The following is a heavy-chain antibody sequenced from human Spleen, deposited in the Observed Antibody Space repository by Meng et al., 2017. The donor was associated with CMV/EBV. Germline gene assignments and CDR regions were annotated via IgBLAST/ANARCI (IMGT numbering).Heavy chain of an antibody. J-gene: IGHJ4*02. Sequence: RQEPGPGRVTPSQTLPLPCTASGGYISSGSYHGSWIRQPAGKGLEGYGRIYTSGSTNYNPSLKSRVTISVDTSKNQFSLKLSSVTAADTAVYYCARSLEMATIGHWGQGTLVTVSS. D-gene: IGHD5-24*01. CDR1: GGYISSGSYH. CDR2: IYTSGST. CDR3: ARSLEMATIGH. V-gene: IGHV4-61*02.